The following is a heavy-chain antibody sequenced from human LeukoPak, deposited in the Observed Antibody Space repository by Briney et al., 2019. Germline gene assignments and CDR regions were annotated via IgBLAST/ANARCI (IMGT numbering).Heavy chain of an antibody. Sequence: SETLSLTCTVSGGSISSSSYYWGWIRQPPGKGLEWIGSIYYSGSTYHNPSLKSRVTISVDTSKNQFSLKLSSVTAADTAVYYCARGRRLGVVVAAKDYFDYWGRGTLVTVSS. J-gene: IGHJ4*02. CDR2: IYYSGST. V-gene: IGHV4-39*07. D-gene: IGHD2-15*01. CDR1: GGSISSSSYY. CDR3: ARGRRLGVVVAAKDYFDY.